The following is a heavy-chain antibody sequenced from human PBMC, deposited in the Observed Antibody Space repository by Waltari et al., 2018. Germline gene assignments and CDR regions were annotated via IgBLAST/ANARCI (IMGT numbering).Heavy chain of an antibody. CDR3: ERERVGSSDY. CDR2: LFYSGST. Sequence: QLQLQESGPGLVKPSETLSLTCTVPGGSISSNSYYWGWIRKPPGKGLEWIGGLFYSGSTYYNPSLKSRVTISVDTSKNQFSLKLSSVSAADTAVYYCERERVGSSDYWGQGTLVTVSS. V-gene: IGHV4-39*07. J-gene: IGHJ4*02. CDR1: GGSISSNSYY. D-gene: IGHD1-26*01.